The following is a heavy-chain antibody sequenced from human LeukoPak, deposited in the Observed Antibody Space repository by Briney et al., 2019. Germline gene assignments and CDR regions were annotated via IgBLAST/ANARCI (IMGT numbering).Heavy chain of an antibody. D-gene: IGHD1-26*01. Sequence: SETPSLTCTVSGGSISSSSYSWGWIRQPPGKGLEWIGSIYYSGSTFYNPSLKSRVTISVDTSKNQFSLKLSSVTAADTAVYYCARQGSGRSSDYWGQGTLVTVSS. CDR1: GGSISSSSYS. CDR3: ARQGSGRSSDY. V-gene: IGHV4-39*01. CDR2: IYYSGST. J-gene: IGHJ4*02.